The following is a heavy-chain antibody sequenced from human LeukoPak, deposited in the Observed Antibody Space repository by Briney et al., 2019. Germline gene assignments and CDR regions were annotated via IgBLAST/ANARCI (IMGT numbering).Heavy chain of an antibody. D-gene: IGHD1-26*01. CDR3: ARYSGSYPYDAFDI. J-gene: IGHJ3*02. V-gene: IGHV4-59*01. CDR1: GGSISSYY. CDR2: IYYSGST. Sequence: SETLSLTCTVSGGSISSYYWSWIRQPPGKGLEWIGYIYYSGSTSYNPSLKSRVTISVDTSKNHFSLKLSSVTAADTAVYYCARYSGSYPYDAFDIWGQGTMVTVSS.